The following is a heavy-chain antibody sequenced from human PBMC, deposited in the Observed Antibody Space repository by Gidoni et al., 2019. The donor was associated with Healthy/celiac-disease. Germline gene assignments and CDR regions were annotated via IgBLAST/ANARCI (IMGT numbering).Heavy chain of an antibody. J-gene: IGHJ4*02. CDR2: IYSGGST. D-gene: IGHD6-19*01. CDR3: ARVGIAVAALGLDY. V-gene: IGHV3-53*01. CDR1: GFTVSSNY. Sequence: ELQLVESGGGLIQPGGSLRLSCAASGFTVSSNYMSWVRQAPGKGLEWVSVIYSGGSTYYADSVKGRFTISRDNSKNTLYLQMNSLRAEDTAVYYCARVGIAVAALGLDYWGQGTLVTVSS.